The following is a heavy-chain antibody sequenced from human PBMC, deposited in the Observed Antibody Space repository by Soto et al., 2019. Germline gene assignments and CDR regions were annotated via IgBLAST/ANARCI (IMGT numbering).Heavy chain of an antibody. D-gene: IGHD2-8*01. V-gene: IGHV3-23*01. J-gene: IGHJ3*01. CDR1: GFTFYNYA. CDR3: AKKGLGSLATYCTTGDCHYAFAV. CDR2: ISGGGAGT. Sequence: EVQLLESGGGLVRPGGSLRLSCAASGFTFYNYAMNWVRQAPGKGLEWVSTISGGGAGTYYADSVKGRFTISRDNSRNPVYLQMTSLRAEHTAVYYCAKKGLGSLATYCTTGDCHYAFAVWGQGTLVTVSS.